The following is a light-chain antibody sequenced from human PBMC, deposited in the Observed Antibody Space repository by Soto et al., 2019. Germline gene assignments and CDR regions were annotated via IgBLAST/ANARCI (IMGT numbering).Light chain of an antibody. V-gene: IGKV3-20*01. CDR2: STS. CDR1: QSVYSSY. Sequence: EIMMTHSPEPLYLYPGERARLSCRASQSVYSSYLAWYQQRPGQAPRLLIYSTSYMATGIPDRFSGSGSGTDFTLTVSRLEPEDFAVYYCQQSGSSPWTFGQGTKVDIK. J-gene: IGKJ1*01. CDR3: QQSGSSPWT.